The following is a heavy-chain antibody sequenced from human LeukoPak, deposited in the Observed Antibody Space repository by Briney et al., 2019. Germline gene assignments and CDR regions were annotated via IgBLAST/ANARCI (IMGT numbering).Heavy chain of an antibody. CDR2: INPRGGST. Sequence: GASVKVSCKASGYTFTSYYMHWMRQAPGQGPEWMGIINPRGGSTDYSQKFQDRVTMIRDTSTSTVYMELSSLRSEDTAVYFCARVGVTAATADYWGQGTLVTVSS. CDR3: ARVGVTAATADY. V-gene: IGHV1-46*01. CDR1: GYTFTSYY. D-gene: IGHD6-25*01. J-gene: IGHJ4*02.